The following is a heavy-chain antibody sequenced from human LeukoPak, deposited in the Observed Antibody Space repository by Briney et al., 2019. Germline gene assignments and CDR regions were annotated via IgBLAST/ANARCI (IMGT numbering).Heavy chain of an antibody. D-gene: IGHD6-13*01. CDR2: ISSSGSTI. CDR3: ARRSSSWYAPEYYFDY. Sequence: PGGSLRLSCAASGFTFSDYYMSWIRQAPGKGLEWVSYISSSGSTIYYADYVKGRFTISRDNAKNSLYLQMNSLRAEDTAVYYCARRSSSWYAPEYYFDYWGQGTLVTVSS. CDR1: GFTFSDYY. V-gene: IGHV3-11*04. J-gene: IGHJ4*02.